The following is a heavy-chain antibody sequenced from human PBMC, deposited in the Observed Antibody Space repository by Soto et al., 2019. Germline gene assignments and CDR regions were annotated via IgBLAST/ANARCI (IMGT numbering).Heavy chain of an antibody. Sequence: SETLRLTCTVSGGSISSYYWSWIRQPPGKGLEWIGYIYYSGSTNYNPSLKSRVTISVDTSKNPFYLKLSSVTAADTAVYYCARDNYDFWSGYYLDYWGQGTMVTAS. D-gene: IGHD3-3*01. J-gene: IGHJ4*02. CDR1: GGSISSYY. CDR2: IYYSGST. CDR3: ARDNYDFWSGYYLDY. V-gene: IGHV4-59*01.